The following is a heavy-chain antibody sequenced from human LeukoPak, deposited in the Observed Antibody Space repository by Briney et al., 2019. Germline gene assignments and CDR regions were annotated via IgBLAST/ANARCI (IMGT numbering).Heavy chain of an antibody. J-gene: IGHJ3*02. V-gene: IGHV4-34*01. CDR1: GGSFSGYY. CDR2: INHSGST. D-gene: IGHD2-2*01. CDR3: ARCVGDIVVVPAANALDI. Sequence: SETLSLTCAVYGGSFSGYYWSWIRQPPGKGLEWIGEINHSGSTNYNPSLKSRVTISVDTSKNQFSLKLSSVTAADTAVYYCARCVGDIVVVPAANALDIWGQGTMVTVSS.